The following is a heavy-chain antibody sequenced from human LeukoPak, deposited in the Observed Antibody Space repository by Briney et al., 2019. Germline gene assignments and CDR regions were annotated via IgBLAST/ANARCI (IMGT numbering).Heavy chain of an antibody. Sequence: GGALRLSCGASGLTFSSYCMTWVRHAPGKGLEWVANIKQDGSEKYYVDSVKGRFTISRDNAKKSLYLQINSLRAEDTAVYYCATKSVNYFNYWGQGSLVTVSS. CDR1: GLTFSSYC. J-gene: IGHJ4*02. CDR3: ATKSVNYFNY. V-gene: IGHV3-7*03. D-gene: IGHD5/OR15-5a*01. CDR2: IKQDGSEK.